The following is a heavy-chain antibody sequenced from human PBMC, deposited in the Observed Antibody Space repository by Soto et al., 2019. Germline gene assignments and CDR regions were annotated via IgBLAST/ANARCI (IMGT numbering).Heavy chain of an antibody. CDR2: IIPIFGTA. CDR1: GGTFSSYA. V-gene: IGHV1-69*06. CDR3: AREEDTTGGMDV. Sequence: QVQLVQSGAEVKKPGASVKVSCKASGGTFSSYAISWVRQAPGQGLEWMGGIIPIFGTANYAQKFQGRVTITADKSTSTAYMELSSLRSEETAVYYSAREEDTTGGMDVWGQGTTVTVSS. J-gene: IGHJ6*02. D-gene: IGHD1-1*01.